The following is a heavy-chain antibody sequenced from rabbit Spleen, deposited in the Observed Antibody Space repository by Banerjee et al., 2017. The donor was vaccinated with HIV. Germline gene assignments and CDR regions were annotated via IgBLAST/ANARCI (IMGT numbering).Heavy chain of an antibody. Sequence: QSLEESGGDLVKPGASLTLTCTASGFSFSRVYFMSWVRQAPGKGLELIACIYAGSSGCTYYASWAKGRFTCSKTSSTTVTLQMTSLTVADTATYFCARDTGSSFSSYGMDLWGQGTLVTVS. CDR3: ARDTGSSFSSYGMDL. V-gene: IGHV1S40*01. CDR1: GFSFSRVYF. D-gene: IGHD8-1*01. CDR2: IYAGSSGCT. J-gene: IGHJ6*01.